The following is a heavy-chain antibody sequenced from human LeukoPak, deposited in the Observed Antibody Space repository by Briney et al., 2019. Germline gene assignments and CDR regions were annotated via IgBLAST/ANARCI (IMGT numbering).Heavy chain of an antibody. CDR1: GGSISSYY. J-gene: IGHJ3*02. CDR3: ARHTRGGYYTSGAFDI. CDR2: IYTSGST. Sequence: SETLSLTCTVSGGSISSYYWSWIRQPAGKGLEWIGRIYTSGSTNYNPSLKSRVTMSVDTSKNQFSLKLSSVTAADTAVYYCARHTRGGYYTSGAFDIWGQGTMVTVSS. V-gene: IGHV4-4*07. D-gene: IGHD3-3*01.